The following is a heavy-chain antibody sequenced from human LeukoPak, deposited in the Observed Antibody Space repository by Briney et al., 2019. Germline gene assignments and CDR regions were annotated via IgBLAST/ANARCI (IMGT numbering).Heavy chain of an antibody. D-gene: IGHD6-13*01. CDR3: ARARRIAENFNFDY. J-gene: IGHJ4*02. V-gene: IGHV3-48*03. CDR2: ISSSGSTI. Sequence: GGSLRLSCAASGFTFSSYEMNWVRQAPGKGLEWVSYISSSGSTIYYADSVKGRFTISRDNAKNSLYLQMNSLRAEDTAVYYCARARRIAENFNFDYWGQGTLVTVSS. CDR1: GFTFSSYE.